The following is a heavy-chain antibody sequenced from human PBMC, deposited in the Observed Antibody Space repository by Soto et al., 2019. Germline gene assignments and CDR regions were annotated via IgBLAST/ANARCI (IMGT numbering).Heavy chain of an antibody. CDR1: GYIFSVYW. J-gene: IGHJ4*02. CDR2: IYPGDSGT. D-gene: IGHD1-26*01. Sequence: GESLKISCQASGYIFSVYWIGWVRQLPGKGLEWMGIIYPGDSGTRYSPSFQGQVTLSADKSISTAYLQWTSLKASDTAMYYCARHSGAVKPDYWGRGTLVTVSS. V-gene: IGHV5-51*01. CDR3: ARHSGAVKPDY.